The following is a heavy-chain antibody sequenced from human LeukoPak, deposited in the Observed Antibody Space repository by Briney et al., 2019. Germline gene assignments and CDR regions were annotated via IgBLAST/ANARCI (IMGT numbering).Heavy chain of an antibody. V-gene: IGHV3-7*01. CDR3: ARDRSSGCDY. J-gene: IGHJ4*02. CDR1: GFTFSTYW. Sequence: GGSLRLPCAASGFTFSTYWMTWVRQAPGKGLEWVANINQDGSAKYYVDSMKGRFTISRDNAKNSLYLQMNSLRAEDTAVYYCARDRSSGCDYWGQGILVSVSS. D-gene: IGHD3-22*01. CDR2: INQDGSAK.